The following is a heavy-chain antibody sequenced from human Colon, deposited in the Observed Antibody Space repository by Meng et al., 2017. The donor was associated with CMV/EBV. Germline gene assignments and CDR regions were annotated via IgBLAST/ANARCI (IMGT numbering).Heavy chain of an antibody. Sequence: QVQLRESGPGLVKPSEPLSLTCTVSGASITSYYWSWIRQPAGKGLEWIGRVYISGNTNYNPSLKSRVTMSIDTSKNQLSLNIRSVTAADTAVYYCARDSNLSGLAYWGQGTLVTVSS. CDR2: VYISGNT. CDR1: GASITSYY. CDR3: ARDSNLSGLAY. V-gene: IGHV4-4*07. D-gene: IGHD3-10*01. J-gene: IGHJ4*02.